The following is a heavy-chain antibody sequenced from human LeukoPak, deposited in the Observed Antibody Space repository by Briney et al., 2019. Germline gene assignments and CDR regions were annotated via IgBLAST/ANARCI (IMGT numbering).Heavy chain of an antibody. V-gene: IGHV3-30*02. CDR1: GFTFSSYG. Sequence: PGGSLRLSCAASGFTFSSYGMHWVRQAPGKGLEWVAFIRYDGSNKYYADSVKGRFTISRDNSKNTLYLQMNSLRAEDTAVYYCAKDRGYSSSSGYYYMDVWAKGPRSPSP. D-gene: IGHD6-6*01. CDR2: IRYDGSNK. J-gene: IGHJ6*03. CDR3: AKDRGYSSSSGYYYMDV.